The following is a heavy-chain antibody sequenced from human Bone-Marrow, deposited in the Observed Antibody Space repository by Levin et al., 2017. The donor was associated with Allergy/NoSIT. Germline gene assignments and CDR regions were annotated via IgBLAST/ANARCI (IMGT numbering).Heavy chain of an antibody. CDR1: GFAFSSYW. Sequence: GGSLRLSCAASGFAFSSYWMHWVRQAPGKGLVWVSRINSDGSSTNYADSVKGRFTISRDNAKNTLYLQMNSLRAEDTAVYYCARGSLGGWFGEWWGQGTLVTVSS. D-gene: IGHD3-10*01. CDR3: ARGSLGGWFGEW. V-gene: IGHV3-74*01. CDR2: INSDGSST. J-gene: IGHJ4*02.